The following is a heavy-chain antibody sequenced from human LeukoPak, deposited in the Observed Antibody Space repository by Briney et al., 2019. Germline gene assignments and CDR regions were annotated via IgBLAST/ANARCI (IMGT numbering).Heavy chain of an antibody. J-gene: IGHJ4*02. V-gene: IGHV3-23*01. CDR3: AKADDSGYDPIYFDY. D-gene: IGHD5-12*01. Sequence: GGSLRLSCVASGFTFSSYAMSWVRQAPGKGLEWVSAISGSGGSTYYADSVKGRFTISRDNSKNTLYLQMNSLRAEDTAVYYCAKADDSGYDPIYFDYWGQGTLVTVSS. CDR2: ISGSGGST. CDR1: GFTFSSYA.